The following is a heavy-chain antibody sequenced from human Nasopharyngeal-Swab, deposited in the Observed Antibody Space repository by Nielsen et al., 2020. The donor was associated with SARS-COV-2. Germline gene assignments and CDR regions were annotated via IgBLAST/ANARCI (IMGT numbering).Heavy chain of an antibody. D-gene: IGHD3-16*01. J-gene: IGHJ6*02. V-gene: IGHV4-59*01. CDR2: IYYSGST. Sequence: RQAPGKGPEWIGHIYYSGSTNYNPSLKSRVTISVDTSKNQFSLKLSSVTAADTAVYYCAIGGGGSYYYGMDVWGQGTTVTVS. CDR3: AIGGGGSYYYGMDV.